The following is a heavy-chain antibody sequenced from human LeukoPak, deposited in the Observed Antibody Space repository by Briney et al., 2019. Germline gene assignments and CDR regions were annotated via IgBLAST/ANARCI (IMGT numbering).Heavy chain of an antibody. Sequence: PGGSLRLSCAASGFTFSSYAMSWVRQAPRKGLEWVSTISASGGSTYYVDSVKGRFSISRDNSNNTLYLHMSSLRAEDTAIYYCAKGIGGGYSSGSAFDSWGQGTLVTVSS. J-gene: IGHJ4*02. D-gene: IGHD6-19*01. CDR1: GFTFSSYA. V-gene: IGHV3-23*01. CDR3: AKGIGGGYSSGSAFDS. CDR2: ISASGGST.